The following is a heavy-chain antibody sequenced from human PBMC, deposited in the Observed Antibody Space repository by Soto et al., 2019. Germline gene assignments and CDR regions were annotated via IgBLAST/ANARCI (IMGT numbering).Heavy chain of an antibody. CDR2: ISVSGGDT. J-gene: IGHJ4*02. CDR1: GFTFSRCA. V-gene: IGHV3-23*01. D-gene: IGHD3-10*01. Sequence: GGSLRLSCAASGFTFSRCAMSWVRQAPGKGLEWVSIISVSGGDTFYADSTKGRFTISRDNSKNALYLQMNSLRAEDTALYYCARRDTTGSYYFDNWGQGTRVTVSS. CDR3: ARRDTTGSYYFDN.